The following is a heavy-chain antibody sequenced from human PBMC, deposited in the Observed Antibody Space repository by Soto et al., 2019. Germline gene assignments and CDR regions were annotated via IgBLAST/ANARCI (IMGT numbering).Heavy chain of an antibody. CDR3: ARLTRYNWNYATPDYGMDV. D-gene: IGHD1-7*01. V-gene: IGHV3-21*01. CDR2: TSSSSSYI. J-gene: IGHJ6*02. Sequence: PGGSLRLSCAASGFTFSSYSMNWVRQAPGKGLEWVSSTSSSSSYIYYADSVKGRFTISRDNAKNSLYLQMNSLRAEDTAVYYCARLTRYNWNYATPDYGMDVWGQGTTVTVSS. CDR1: GFTFSSYS.